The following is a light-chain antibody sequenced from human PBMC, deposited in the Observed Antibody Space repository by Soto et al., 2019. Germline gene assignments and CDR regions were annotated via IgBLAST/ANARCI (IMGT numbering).Light chain of an antibody. J-gene: IGKJ4*01. CDR1: QTISSW. V-gene: IGKV1-5*01. CDR2: AAS. CDR3: QQYYSLPPT. Sequence: DIQMTQSPSTLSGSVGDRVTITCRASQTISSWLAWYQQKPGKAPELLIYAASTLQSGVPSRFSGSGSGTDFTLTISCLQSEDFATYYCQQYYSLPPTFGGGTKVDNK.